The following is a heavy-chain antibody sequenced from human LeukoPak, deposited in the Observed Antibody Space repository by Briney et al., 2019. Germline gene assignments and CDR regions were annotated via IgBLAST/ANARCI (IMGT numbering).Heavy chain of an antibody. CDR2: ISSNGGST. D-gene: IGHD3-22*01. V-gene: IGHV3-64D*06. J-gene: IGHJ4*02. CDR3: VNRGGLLLYFIY. Sequence: PGGSLRLPCSASGFTFSSHAMYWVRQAPGKGLEYVSGISSNGGSTYYADSVKGRFTISRDNSKNTLYLQMSSLRAEDTAVYYCVNRGGLLLYFIYWGQGTLVTVSS. CDR1: GFTFSSHA.